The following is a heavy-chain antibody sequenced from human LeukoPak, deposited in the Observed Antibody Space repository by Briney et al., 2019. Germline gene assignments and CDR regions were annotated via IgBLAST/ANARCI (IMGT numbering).Heavy chain of an antibody. Sequence: SETLSLTCAVYGGSFSGYYWSWIRQPPGKGLEWIGEINHSGSTNYNPSLKSRVTISVDTSKNQFSLKLSSVTAADTAVYYCARCRKGVGRRGRYFDYWGQGTLVTVSS. CDR2: INHSGST. CDR3: ARCRKGVGRRGRYFDY. CDR1: GGSFSGYY. J-gene: IGHJ4*02. V-gene: IGHV4-34*01. D-gene: IGHD2-8*01.